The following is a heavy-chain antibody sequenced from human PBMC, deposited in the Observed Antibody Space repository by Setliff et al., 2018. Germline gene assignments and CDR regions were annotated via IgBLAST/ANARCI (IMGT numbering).Heavy chain of an antibody. V-gene: IGHV1-8*01. CDR2: LNPNISAT. D-gene: IGHD3-3*01. Sequence: ASVKVSCKASGYTFINYDINWVRQATGRGLEWMGWLNPNISATFYAPKFQGRVTMTRDTSTSTVYMEVSSLRSEDTAVYYCARDRYYNSWSGTSITAPHDAFDIWGQGTMVTVSS. J-gene: IGHJ3*02. CDR1: GYTFINYD. CDR3: ARDRYYNSWSGTSITAPHDAFDI.